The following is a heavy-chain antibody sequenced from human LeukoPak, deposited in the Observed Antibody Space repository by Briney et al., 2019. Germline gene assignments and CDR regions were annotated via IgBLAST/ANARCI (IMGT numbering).Heavy chain of an antibody. CDR2: IYYSGST. D-gene: IGHD3-10*01. V-gene: IGHV4-39*07. Sequence: MTSETLSLTCTVSGGSISSSSYYWGWIRQPPGKGLEWIGSIYYSGSTYYNPSLKSRVTISVDTSKNQFSLKLSSVTAADTAVYYCASNIITMVRGVIQPNWFDPWGQGTLVTVSS. J-gene: IGHJ5*02. CDR3: ASNIITMVRGVIQPNWFDP. CDR1: GGSISSSSYY.